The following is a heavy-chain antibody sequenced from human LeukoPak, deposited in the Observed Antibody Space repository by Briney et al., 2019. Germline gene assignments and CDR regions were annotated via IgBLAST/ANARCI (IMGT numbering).Heavy chain of an antibody. D-gene: IGHD3-22*01. CDR2: IWYDGSNK. V-gene: IGHV3-33*06. CDR3: AKDWGYDSSGRLNY. J-gene: IGHJ4*02. CDR1: GFTFGSYG. Sequence: GRSLRLSCAASGFTFGSYGMHWVRQAPGKGLEWVAVIWYDGSNKYYADSVKGRFTISRDNSRNTLYLQMNSLRAEDTAVYYCAKDWGYDSSGRLNYWGQGTLVTVSS.